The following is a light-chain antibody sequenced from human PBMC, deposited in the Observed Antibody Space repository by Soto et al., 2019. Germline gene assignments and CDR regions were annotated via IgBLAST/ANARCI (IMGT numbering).Light chain of an antibody. CDR2: SNN. CDR3: ASWDDRMGAVI. CDR1: SSNIGGTNY. V-gene: IGLV1-47*02. Sequence: QCALTQPPSASGTPGQKVFISCSGSSSNIGGTNYAYWYQQLPGAAPKLLMHSNNLRPSGVPERISGSKFGTAASLAISGLRSEDEAVYYCASWDDRMGAVIFGGGTKVTVL. J-gene: IGLJ2*01.